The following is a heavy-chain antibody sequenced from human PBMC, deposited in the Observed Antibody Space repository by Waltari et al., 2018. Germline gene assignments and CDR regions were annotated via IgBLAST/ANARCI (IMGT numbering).Heavy chain of an antibody. CDR3: ARGETYCGGDCYPFDY. J-gene: IGHJ4*02. D-gene: IGHD2-21*01. Sequence: QVQLVQSGAEVKKPGASVKVSCKASGYTFTSYDFNWVRQATGQGLEWMGWMNPNSGNTGYAHKFQGRVTKTRNTSISTAYMELSSLRSEDTAVYYCARGETYCGGDCYPFDYWGQGTLVTVSS. CDR1: GYTFTSYD. V-gene: IGHV1-8*01. CDR2: MNPNSGNT.